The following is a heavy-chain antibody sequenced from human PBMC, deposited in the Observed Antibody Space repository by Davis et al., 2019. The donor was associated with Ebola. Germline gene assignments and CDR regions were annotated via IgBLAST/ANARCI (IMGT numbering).Heavy chain of an antibody. Sequence: SETLSLTCAVYGGSFSGYYWSWIRQPPGKGLEWIGEINHSGSTNYNPSLKSRVTISVDTSKNQFSLKLSSVTAADTAVYYCARDNGVITNYFDYWGQGTLVTVSS. J-gene: IGHJ4*02. CDR1: GGSFSGYY. V-gene: IGHV4-34*01. CDR3: ARDNGVITNYFDY. CDR2: INHSGST. D-gene: IGHD3-22*01.